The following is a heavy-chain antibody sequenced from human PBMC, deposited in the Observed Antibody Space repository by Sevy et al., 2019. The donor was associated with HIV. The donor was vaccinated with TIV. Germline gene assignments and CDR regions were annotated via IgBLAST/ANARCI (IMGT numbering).Heavy chain of an antibody. Sequence: GGSLRLSCAASGFTFSSYAMHWVRQAPGKGLEWVAVISYDGSNKYYADSVKGRFTISRDNSKNTLYLQMNSLRAEDTAVYYCSRDERAAAGTGYFDYWGQGTLVTVSS. V-gene: IGHV3-30-3*01. CDR1: GFTFSSYA. J-gene: IGHJ4*02. D-gene: IGHD6-13*01. CDR2: ISYDGSNK. CDR3: SRDERAAAGTGYFDY.